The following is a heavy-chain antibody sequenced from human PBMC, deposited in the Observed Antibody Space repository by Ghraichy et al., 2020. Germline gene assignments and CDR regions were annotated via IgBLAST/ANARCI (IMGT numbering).Heavy chain of an antibody. CDR2: IKQDGSEK. CDR1: GFTFSSYW. CDR3: ARERWLQPGGVYYFDY. D-gene: IGHD5-24*01. Sequence: GGSLRLSCAASGFTFSSYWMSWVRQAPGKGLEWVANIKQDGSEKYYVDSVKGRFTISRDNAKNSLYLQMNSLRAEDTAVYYCARERWLQPGGVYYFDYWGQGTLVTVSS. J-gene: IGHJ4*02. V-gene: IGHV3-7*01.